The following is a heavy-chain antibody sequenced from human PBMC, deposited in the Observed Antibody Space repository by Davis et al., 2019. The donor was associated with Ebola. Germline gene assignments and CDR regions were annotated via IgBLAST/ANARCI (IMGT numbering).Heavy chain of an antibody. CDR1: GGSISNYY. J-gene: IGHJ4*02. Sequence: SETLSLTCTVSGGSISNYYWSWIRQPPGKGLEWIGYIYYSGSTNYNPSLKSRVTISVDTSKNQFSLKLSSVTAADTAVYYCARVITDYGAKYFDYWGQGTLVTVSS. V-gene: IGHV4-59*01. D-gene: IGHD4-17*01. CDR3: ARVITDYGAKYFDY. CDR2: IYYSGST.